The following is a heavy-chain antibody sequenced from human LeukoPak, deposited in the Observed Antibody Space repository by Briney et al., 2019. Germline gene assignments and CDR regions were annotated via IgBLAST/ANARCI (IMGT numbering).Heavy chain of an antibody. J-gene: IGHJ5*02. CDR3: ARDYTGYFP. Sequence: PGGSLRLSCAASGFTFSSYGMHWVRQAPGKGLEWVAFIWYDGSNKYYADSVKGRFTISRDNAKNSLYLQMNSLRAEDTAVYYCARDYTGYFPWGQGTLVIVSS. V-gene: IGHV3-33*01. CDR1: GFTFSSYG. D-gene: IGHD3-9*01. CDR2: IWYDGSNK.